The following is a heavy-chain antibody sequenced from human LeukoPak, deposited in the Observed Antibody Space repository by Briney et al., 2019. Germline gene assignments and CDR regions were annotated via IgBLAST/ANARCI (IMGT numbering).Heavy chain of an antibody. Sequence: GRSLRLSCAVSGFTFSSYGMQWVRQAPGKGLEWVAVIWYDGSNKYYADSVKGRFTISRDSSKNTLDLQMNSLRAEDTAVYYCVRVGYTNYGIDYWGQGTLVTVSS. V-gene: IGHV3-33*01. J-gene: IGHJ4*02. D-gene: IGHD4-11*01. CDR3: VRVGYTNYGIDY. CDR2: IWYDGSNK. CDR1: GFTFSSYG.